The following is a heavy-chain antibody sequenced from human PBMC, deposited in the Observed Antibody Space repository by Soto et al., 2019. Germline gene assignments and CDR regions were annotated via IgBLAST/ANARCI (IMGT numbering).Heavy chain of an antibody. J-gene: IGHJ4*02. D-gene: IGHD1-1*01. CDR3: ARDLNQTGTAFDY. Sequence: GGSLRLSCAASGFTFKNYGMHWVRQAPGKRLEWVAVIWYDGSKKYYADSLKGRFTISRDNSNNALYLQMNSLGAEDTAVYYCARDLNQTGTAFDYWGQGTLVTVSS. CDR1: GFTFKNYG. CDR2: IWYDGSKK. V-gene: IGHV3-33*01.